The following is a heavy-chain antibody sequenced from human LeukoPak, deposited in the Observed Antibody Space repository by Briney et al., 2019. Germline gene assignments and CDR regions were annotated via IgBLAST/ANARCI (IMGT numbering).Heavy chain of an antibody. CDR2: INHSGST. CDR3: ARRGHTPTTFDY. Sequence: SETLSLTCAVYGESFSDYSWTWIRQPPGGGLEWIGQINHSGSTVYNPSLKNRVTISVETPKNQFSLDLSSVTAADTAVYYCARRGHTPTTFDYWGQGTLVTVSS. J-gene: IGHJ4*02. V-gene: IGHV4-34*01. D-gene: IGHD5-12*01. CDR1: GESFSDYS.